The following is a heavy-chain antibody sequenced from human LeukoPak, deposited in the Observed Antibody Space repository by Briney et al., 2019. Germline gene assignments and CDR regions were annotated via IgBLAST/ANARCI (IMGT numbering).Heavy chain of an antibody. D-gene: IGHD2-15*01. CDR1: GYRLTEVS. CDR3: TTVVAATLRAFDI. Sequence: ASVRVSCKVSGYRLTEVSMHWVRQGPGKGLEWMGGFDAEGGETVYAQKFQGRVTMTEGTSTDTAHMDLSSLRSEDTAVYYCTTVVAATLRAFDIWGQGTVVTVSS. J-gene: IGHJ3*02. CDR2: FDAEGGET. V-gene: IGHV1-24*01.